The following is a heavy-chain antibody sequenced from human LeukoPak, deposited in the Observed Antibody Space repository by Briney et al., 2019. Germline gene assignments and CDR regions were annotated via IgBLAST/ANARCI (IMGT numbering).Heavy chain of an antibody. J-gene: IGHJ3*02. D-gene: IGHD3-22*01. CDR2: IYYSGST. Sequence: PSETLSLTCTVSGGSISSYYWSWIRQPPGKGLEWIGYIYYSGSTNYNPSLKSRVTISVDTSKNQFSLKLSPVTAADTAVYYCARKGGYYDSSGYYYDYDAFDIWGQGTMVTVSS. CDR1: GGSISSYY. V-gene: IGHV4-59*01. CDR3: ARKGGYYDSSGYYYDYDAFDI.